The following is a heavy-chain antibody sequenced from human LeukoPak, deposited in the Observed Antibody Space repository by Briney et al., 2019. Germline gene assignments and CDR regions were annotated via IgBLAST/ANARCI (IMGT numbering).Heavy chain of an antibody. V-gene: IGHV3-74*01. J-gene: IGHJ6*03. CDR2: INRDGSST. CDR1: GFTFSSYW. D-gene: IGHD2-15*01. CDR3: ERGGLPDCSGGYCYYYYYYMDV. Sequence: GGSLRLSCAASGFTFSSYWIHWVRQAPGKGLEWVAHINRDGSSTSYVDSVKGRFTISRDNAKNSVYLQMNSLRAEDTAVYYCERGGLPDCSGGYCYYYYYYMDVWGKGTTVTVSS.